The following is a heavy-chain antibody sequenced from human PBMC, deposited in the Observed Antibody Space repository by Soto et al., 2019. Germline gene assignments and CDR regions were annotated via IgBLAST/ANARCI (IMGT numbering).Heavy chain of an antibody. D-gene: IGHD3-3*01. V-gene: IGHV1-3*01. CDR3: ARVGVAVPGHFDY. J-gene: IGHJ4*02. Sequence: GASVKVSCKASGYTFTSYAMHWVRQAPGQRLEWMGWINAGNGNTKYSQKFQGRVTITRDTSASTAYMELSSLRSEDTAVYYCARVGVAVPGHFDYWGQGTLVTVSS. CDR1: GYTFTSYA. CDR2: INAGNGNT.